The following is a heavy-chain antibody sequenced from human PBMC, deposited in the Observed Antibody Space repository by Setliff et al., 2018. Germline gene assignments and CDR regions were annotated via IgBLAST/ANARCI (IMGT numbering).Heavy chain of an antibody. Sequence: GESLKISCQASGYIFTTHWIGWVRQMPGKGLEWMGIIYPGDSDTRYSPPFQGQVTISADKAINTAYLQWNSLQASDTAMYYCARQGCSSTSCHSIDYWGQGTLVTVSS. CDR3: ARQGCSSTSCHSIDY. J-gene: IGHJ4*02. V-gene: IGHV5-51*01. D-gene: IGHD2-2*01. CDR1: GYIFTTHW. CDR2: IYPGDSDT.